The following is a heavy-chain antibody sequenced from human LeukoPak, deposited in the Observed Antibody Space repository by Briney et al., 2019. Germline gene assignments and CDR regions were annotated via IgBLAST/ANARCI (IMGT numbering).Heavy chain of an antibody. Sequence: GGSLRLSCAASGFTFSSYAMSWVRQAPGKGLEWVSAISGSGGSTYYADSVKGRFTISRDNAKNPLYLQMNSLRAEDTAVYYCARGPYCSGGSCYFYSWGQGTLVTVSS. CDR1: GFTFSSYA. CDR2: ISGSGGST. J-gene: IGHJ4*02. CDR3: ARGPYCSGGSCYFYS. D-gene: IGHD2-15*01. V-gene: IGHV3-23*01.